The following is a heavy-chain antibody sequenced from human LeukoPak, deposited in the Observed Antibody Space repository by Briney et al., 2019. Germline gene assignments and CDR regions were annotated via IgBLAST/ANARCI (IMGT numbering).Heavy chain of an antibody. CDR3: ARGEGGPFKY. V-gene: IGHV3-30*01. CDR2: LSFDETYK. CDR1: GFTFSSYA. J-gene: IGHJ4*02. Sequence: EGSLRLSCAASGFTFSSYAMSWVRQAPGKGLEWVAALSFDETYKFYADSVKGRFIISRDNSNNTLSLEMNSLRTEDTAVYFCARGEGGPFKYWGQGTLVTVSS. D-gene: IGHD2-15*01.